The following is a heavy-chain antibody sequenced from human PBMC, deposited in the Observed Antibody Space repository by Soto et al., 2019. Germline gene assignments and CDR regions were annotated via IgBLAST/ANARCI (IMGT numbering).Heavy chain of an antibody. D-gene: IGHD4-17*01. CDR3: ARVARDYLDYFDY. J-gene: IGHJ4*02. V-gene: IGHV1-69*02. CDR2: IIPILGIA. Sequence: QVQLVQSGAEVKKPGSSVKVSCKASGGTFSSYTISWVRQAPGQGLEWMGRIIPILGIANYAQKFQGRVTITADKSTSTAYMELSSLRSEDTAVYYCARVARDYLDYFDYWGQGTLVTVSS. CDR1: GGTFSSYT.